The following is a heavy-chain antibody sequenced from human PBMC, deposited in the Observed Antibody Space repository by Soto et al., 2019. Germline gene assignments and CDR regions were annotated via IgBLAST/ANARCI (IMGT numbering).Heavy chain of an antibody. J-gene: IGHJ4*02. CDR2: ISGSGGST. V-gene: IGHV3-23*01. CDR3: AKARGSSTPAPGSY. Sequence: GGSLRLSCAASGFTFSSYAMSWVRRAPGKGLEWVSVISGSGGSTYYADSVKGRFTISRDNTKNTLYLQMNSLRAEDTAVYYCAKARGSSTPAPGSYWGQGTLVTVSS. CDR1: GFTFSSYA. D-gene: IGHD2-2*01.